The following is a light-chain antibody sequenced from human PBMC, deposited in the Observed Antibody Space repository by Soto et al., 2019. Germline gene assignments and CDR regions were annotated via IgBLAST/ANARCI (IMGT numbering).Light chain of an antibody. CDR1: QDISSY. CDR2: AAS. CDR3: QQLNTFLPT. J-gene: IGKJ4*01. Sequence: IQLTQSPSSLSASVGDRVTITCRASQDISSYLAWYQQKPGKAPNLLIYAASTLQSGVPSRFSGSGSGTDFTLTISSLQPEDSATYYCQQLNTFLPTVGGGTKVEIK. V-gene: IGKV1-9*01.